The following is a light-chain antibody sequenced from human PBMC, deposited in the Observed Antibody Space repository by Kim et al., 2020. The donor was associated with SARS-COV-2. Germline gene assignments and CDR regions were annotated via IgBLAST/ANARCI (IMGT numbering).Light chain of an antibody. V-gene: IGKV3-11*01. CDR2: DVS. CDR3: QHRNNWPVT. CDR1: HNVNNY. Sequence: FSSWVRATLCCSANHNVNNYLAWFQQKPGQPPSLLIYDVSNRATGIPARFSGTGSGTDFTLTISSLEPEDFAVYYCQHRNNWPVTFGGGTKVDIK. J-gene: IGKJ4*01.